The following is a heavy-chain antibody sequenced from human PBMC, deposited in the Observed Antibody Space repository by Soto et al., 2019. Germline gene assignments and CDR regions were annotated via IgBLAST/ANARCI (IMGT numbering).Heavy chain of an antibody. V-gene: IGHV1-18*01. CDR2: ISAYNGNK. Sequence: ASVKVSCKASGYTFTSYGISWVRQAPGQGLEWMGWISAYNGNKKYAQKLQGRVTMTTDTSTSTAYMKLRSLRSDDTAVYYCARPTPPPPFFLIGFGELGGRYYYYGMDVWGQGTTVTVSS. D-gene: IGHD3-10*01. CDR3: ARPTPPPPFFLIGFGELGGRYYYYGMDV. J-gene: IGHJ6*02. CDR1: GYTFTSYG.